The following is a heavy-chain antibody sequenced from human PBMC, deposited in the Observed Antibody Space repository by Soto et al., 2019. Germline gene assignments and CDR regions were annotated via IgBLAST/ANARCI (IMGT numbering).Heavy chain of an antibody. CDR3: TRDRYTGTVFANNNCFDP. Sequence: ASVKVSCKASGYTFTSYGISWVRQAPGQGLEWMGWINAYNGDTTYAQRLQGRVTMTTDTSTSTAYMELRSLTSDDTAVYYCTRDRYTGTVFANNNCFDPLGQEPXVTVSS. CDR1: GYTFTSYG. D-gene: IGHD2-2*02. CDR2: INAYNGDT. V-gene: IGHV1-18*01. J-gene: IGHJ5*02.